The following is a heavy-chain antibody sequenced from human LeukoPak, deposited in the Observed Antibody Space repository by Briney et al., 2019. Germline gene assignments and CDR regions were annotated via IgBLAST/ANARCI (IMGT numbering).Heavy chain of an antibody. V-gene: IGHV4-30-2*01. CDR1: GGSISNGNYY. Sequence: SQTLSLTCTVSGGSISNGNYYWSWIRQHPGKGLEWIGYMYHSGTTHYNPSLKSRVTISVDRSKNQFSLKLSSVTAADTAVYYCVRGYYYDSSGYWVRAFDIWGQGTMVTVSS. D-gene: IGHD3-22*01. CDR2: MYHSGTT. J-gene: IGHJ3*02. CDR3: VRGYYYDSSGYWVRAFDI.